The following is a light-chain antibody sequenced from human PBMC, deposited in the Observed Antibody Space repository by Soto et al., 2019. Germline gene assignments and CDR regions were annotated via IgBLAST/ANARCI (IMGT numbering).Light chain of an antibody. Sequence: QSVLTQPRSVSGSPGQSVTISCTGTSSDVGGYNYVSWYQQHPGKAPKLMIYDVTTRPSGVSNRFSGSKSGNTASLTISGLQAEDEADYYCCSYAGSSTFVFGTGTKVTVL. V-gene: IGLV2-11*01. CDR3: CSYAGSSTFV. CDR2: DVT. J-gene: IGLJ1*01. CDR1: SSDVGGYNY.